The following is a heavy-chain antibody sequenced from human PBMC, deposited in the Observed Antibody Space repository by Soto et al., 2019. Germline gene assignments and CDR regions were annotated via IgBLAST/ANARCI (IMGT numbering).Heavy chain of an antibody. D-gene: IGHD3-22*01. V-gene: IGHV4-61*08. CDR1: GGSISSGGYF. CDR3: ARVMYYYDSSGLDNRFFDY. CDR2: IYHSGST. J-gene: IGHJ4*02. Sequence: SETLSLTCAVSGGSISSGGYFWSWIRQPPGKGLEWIGYIYHSGSTNYNPSLKSRVTISVDTSKNQFSLKLSSVTAADTAVYYCARVMYYYDSSGLDNRFFDYWGQGTLVTVSS.